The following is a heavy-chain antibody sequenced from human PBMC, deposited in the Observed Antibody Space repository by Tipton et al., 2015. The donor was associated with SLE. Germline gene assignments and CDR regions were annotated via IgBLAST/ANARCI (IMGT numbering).Heavy chain of an antibody. CDR1: DGSIRSTNYY. CDR2: IFYTGST. D-gene: IGHD5-12*01. CDR3: ARRHYSGPFDS. V-gene: IGHV4-39*07. Sequence: LRLSCTVSDGSIRSTNYYWGWIRQPPGKGLEWIGSIFYTGSTYYNPSLKNRVSFSIDTSKHQFSLKLNSVTAADTAVYYCARRHYSGPFDSWGQGTLVTVSS. J-gene: IGHJ4*02.